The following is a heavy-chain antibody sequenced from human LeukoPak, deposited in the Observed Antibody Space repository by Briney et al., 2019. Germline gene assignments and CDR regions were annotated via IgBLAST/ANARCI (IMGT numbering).Heavy chain of an antibody. D-gene: IGHD6-13*01. CDR1: GYTFTGYY. J-gene: IGHJ5*02. Sequence: GASVTVSCTASGYTFTGYYMHWVRQAPGQGLEWMGWINPNSGGTNYAQKFQGRVTMTRDTSISTAYMELSRLRSDDTAVYYCARDIKGGSYSGSWHLAVFDPWGQGTLVTVSS. V-gene: IGHV1-2*02. CDR2: INPNSGGT. CDR3: ARDIKGGSYSGSWHLAVFDP.